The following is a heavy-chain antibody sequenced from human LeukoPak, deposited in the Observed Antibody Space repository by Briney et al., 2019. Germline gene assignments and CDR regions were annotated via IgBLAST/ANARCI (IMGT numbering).Heavy chain of an antibody. Sequence: GGSLRLSCAASGFTFSSYGMYWVRQAPGKGLEWVAFIRYDGSNKYYADSVKGRFTVSRDNSKNTLYLQMKSLRAEDTAVYYCAKGAGSSSWYPTDYWGQGTLVTVSS. CDR2: IRYDGSNK. CDR1: GFTFSSYG. V-gene: IGHV3-30*02. D-gene: IGHD6-13*01. J-gene: IGHJ4*02. CDR3: AKGAGSSSWYPTDY.